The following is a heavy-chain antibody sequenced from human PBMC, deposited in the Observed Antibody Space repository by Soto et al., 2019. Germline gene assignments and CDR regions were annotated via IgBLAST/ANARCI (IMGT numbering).Heavy chain of an antibody. D-gene: IGHD2-15*01. V-gene: IGHV1-18*01. CDR2: ISADNGNT. Sequence: QVHLVQSGAEVKKPGASVKVSCKASGYTFISYGITWVLQAPGQGLEWMGYISADNGNTNYAQKLQDRLTMTTDTPTSTAYMELRRLRSADTAVYYCARDYRHTQDTVAVVAAPEFDFWGQGTLVTVSS. CDR1: GYTFISYG. CDR3: ARDYRHTQDTVAVVAAPEFDF. J-gene: IGHJ4*02.